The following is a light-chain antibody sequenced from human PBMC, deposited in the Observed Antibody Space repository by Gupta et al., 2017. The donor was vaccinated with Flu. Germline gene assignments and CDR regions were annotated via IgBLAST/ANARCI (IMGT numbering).Light chain of an antibody. J-gene: IGKJ1*01. V-gene: IGKV2-28*01. CDR2: MGS. CDR3: MQARQNPWT. CDR1: QSLLQSNGYNY. Sequence: IVLTQSPLSLPVTPGEPASISCRSSQSLLQSNGYNYLDWYLQKPGQPPQLLIYMGSNRASGVPDRFSGSASGTDFTLRISRVEAEDVGVYYCMQARQNPWTVGQGTKVEIK.